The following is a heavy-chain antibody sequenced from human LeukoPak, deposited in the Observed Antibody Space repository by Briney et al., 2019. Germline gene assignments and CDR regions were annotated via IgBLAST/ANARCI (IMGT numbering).Heavy chain of an antibody. D-gene: IGHD3-16*01. Sequence: PSETLSLTCTVSGGSISSYYWSWIRQPPGKGLEWIGYIYYSGSTNYNPSLESRVTISVDTSKNQFSLKLSSVTAADTAVYYCARGVTVDGGPDYWGQGTLVTVSS. CDR2: IYYSGST. CDR3: ARGVTVDGGPDY. CDR1: GGSISSYY. V-gene: IGHV4-59*01. J-gene: IGHJ4*02.